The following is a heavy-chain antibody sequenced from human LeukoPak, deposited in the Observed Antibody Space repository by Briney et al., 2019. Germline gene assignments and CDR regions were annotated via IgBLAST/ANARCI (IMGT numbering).Heavy chain of an antibody. D-gene: IGHD5-18*01. V-gene: IGHV3-21*01. CDR1: GFTFSSYD. J-gene: IGHJ4*02. Sequence: GGSLRLSCAASGFTFSSYDMHWVRQAPGKGLEWVSSISSSSSYIYYTDSVKGRFTISRDNAKNSLYLQMNSLRAEDTAVYYRAREDSGRYDYWRQGTLVTVSS. CDR3: AREDSGRYDY. CDR2: ISSSSSYI.